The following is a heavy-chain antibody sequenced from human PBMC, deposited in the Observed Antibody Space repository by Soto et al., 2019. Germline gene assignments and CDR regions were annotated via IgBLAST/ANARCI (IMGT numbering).Heavy chain of an antibody. V-gene: IGHV3-23*01. CDR2: ISGSAAGT. J-gene: IGHJ4*02. Sequence: GGSLRLSCAASGFTFSSYAMSWVRQAPGKGLEWVSAISGSAAGTYYADSVKGRFTISRDNSKNTLYLQMTSLRAEDTAVYYCAKVYYYDSSGYLGFYFDYWGQGTLVTVSS. CDR3: AKVYYYDSSGYLGFYFDY. D-gene: IGHD3-22*01. CDR1: GFTFSSYA.